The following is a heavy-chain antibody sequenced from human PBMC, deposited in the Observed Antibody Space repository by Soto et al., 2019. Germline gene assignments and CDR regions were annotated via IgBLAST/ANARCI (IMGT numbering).Heavy chain of an antibody. CDR3: ARYSGKYQGPIDY. V-gene: IGHV3-30*03. CDR1: GFTFSHYG. CDR2: ISYDGSNK. Sequence: QVQLVESGGGVVQPGRSLRLSCAASGFTFSHYGIHWVRQAPGKGLEWLAVISYDGSNKHYADSVKGRFTVSRDNSKNPLYLQMSSLRAADTAVYFCARYSGKYQGPIDYWGQGTLVTVSS. D-gene: IGHD1-26*01. J-gene: IGHJ4*02.